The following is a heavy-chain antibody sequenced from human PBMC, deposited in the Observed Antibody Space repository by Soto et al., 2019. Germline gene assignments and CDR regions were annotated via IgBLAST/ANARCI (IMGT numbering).Heavy chain of an antibody. Sequence: PSETLSLTCAVYGGSFSGYYWSWIRQPPGKGLEWIGEINHSGSTNYNPSLKSRVTISVDTSKNQFSLKLSSVTAADTAVYYCARMGESSSPPPYGMDVWGQGTTVTAP. V-gene: IGHV4-34*01. CDR1: GGSFSGYY. CDR2: INHSGST. J-gene: IGHJ6*02. CDR3: ARMGESSSPPPYGMDV. D-gene: IGHD6-6*01.